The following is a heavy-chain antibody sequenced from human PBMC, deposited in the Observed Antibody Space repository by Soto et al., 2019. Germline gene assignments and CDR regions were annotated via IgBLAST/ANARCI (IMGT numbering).Heavy chain of an antibody. Sequence: QVQLVESGGGVVQPGRSLRLSCAVSGFTFSSHAMHWVRQAPGKGLEWVTLISSDGSNKYYADSVKGRFTTSRDNSKNTMYLQMNSXXXXXXXXYXXXXXXXXXXXXXLGYWGQGALVTVSS. CDR1: GFTFSSHA. J-gene: IGHJ4*02. CDR3: XXXXXXXXXXXLGY. CDR2: ISSDGSNK. V-gene: IGHV3-30-3*01.